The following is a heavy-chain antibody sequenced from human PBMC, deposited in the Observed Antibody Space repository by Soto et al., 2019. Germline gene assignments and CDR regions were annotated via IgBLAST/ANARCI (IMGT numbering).Heavy chain of an antibody. CDR1: GFTFSDYY. Sequence: GGSLRLSCAASGFTFSDYYMSWIRQAPGKGLEWVSYISSSSSYTNYADSVKGRFTISRDNAKNSLYLQMNSLRAEDTAVYYCASARSRVTRPLPGRYYYDSSGYYYDYWGQGTLVTVSS. CDR3: ASARSRVTRPLPGRYYYDSSGYYYDY. CDR2: ISSSSSYT. D-gene: IGHD3-22*01. V-gene: IGHV3-11*06. J-gene: IGHJ4*02.